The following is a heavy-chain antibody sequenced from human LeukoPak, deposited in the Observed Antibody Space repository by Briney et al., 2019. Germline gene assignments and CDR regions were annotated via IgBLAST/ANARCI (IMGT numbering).Heavy chain of an antibody. CDR2: INPNSGGT. CDR1: GYSFTSYW. V-gene: IGHV1-2*02. D-gene: IGHD3-10*01. CDR3: ARWTYYYGGGDY. Sequence: GESLKISCKGSGYSFTSYWIGWVRQAPGQGLEWMGWINPNSGGTNYAQKFQGRVTMTGDTSISTAYMELSRLRSDDTAVYYCARWTYYYGGGDYWGQGSLVTVSS. J-gene: IGHJ4*02.